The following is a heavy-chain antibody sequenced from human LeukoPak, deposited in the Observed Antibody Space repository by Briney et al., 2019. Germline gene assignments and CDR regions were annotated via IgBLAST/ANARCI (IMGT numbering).Heavy chain of an antibody. Sequence: PSETLSLTCAVYGGSFSGYYWSWIRQPPGKGLEWIGEINHSGSTNYNPSLKSRVTISVDTSKNQFSLKLSSVTAADTAVYYCARGRRYCSSTSCYAPLCYMDVWGKGTTVTVSS. D-gene: IGHD2-2*01. CDR1: GGSFSGYY. J-gene: IGHJ6*03. CDR2: INHSGST. V-gene: IGHV4-34*01. CDR3: ARGRRYCSSTSCYAPLCYMDV.